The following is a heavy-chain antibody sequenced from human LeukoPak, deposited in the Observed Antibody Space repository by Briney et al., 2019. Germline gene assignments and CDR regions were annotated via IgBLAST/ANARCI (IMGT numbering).Heavy chain of an antibody. D-gene: IGHD3-22*01. CDR1: GYTLTSYA. V-gene: IGHV7-4-1*02. J-gene: IGHJ4*02. CDR3: ARDDAYYYDSSGYPTVDY. CDR2: INTNTGNP. Sequence: ASVKVSCKASGYTLTSYAMNWVRQAPGQGLEWMGWINTNTGNPTYAQGFTGRFVFSLDTSVSTAYLRISSLKAEDTAVYYCARDDAYYYDSSGYPTVDYWGQGTLVTVSS.